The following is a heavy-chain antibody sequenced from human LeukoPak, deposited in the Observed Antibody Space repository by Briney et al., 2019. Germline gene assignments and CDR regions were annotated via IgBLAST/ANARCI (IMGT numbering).Heavy chain of an antibody. D-gene: IGHD2-21*01. CDR2: ISGSGGST. CDR1: GFTFSSYA. V-gene: IGHV3-23*01. J-gene: IGHJ6*02. CDR3: AKVPRGVIQSAMDV. Sequence: PGGSLRLSCAASGFTFSSYAMSWVRQAPGKGLEWVSAISGSGGSTYYADSVKGRFTISRDNSKNTLYLQMNSLRAEDTAVYYCAKVPRGVIQSAMDVWGQGTTVTVSS.